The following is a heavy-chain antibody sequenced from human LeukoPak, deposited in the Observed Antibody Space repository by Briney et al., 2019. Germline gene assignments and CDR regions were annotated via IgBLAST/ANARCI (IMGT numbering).Heavy chain of an antibody. J-gene: IGHJ5*02. CDR2: ISDSGGST. D-gene: IGHD3-22*01. CDR1: GFTFSSYA. CDR3: ARENYYDSSGYP. V-gene: IGHV3-23*01. Sequence: GGSLRLSCAASGFTFSSYAMSWVRQAPGKGLEWVSAISDSGGSTYYAASVRGRFAISRENSKNTLYLQMNNLRAEDTAVYYCARENYYDSSGYPWGQGTLVTVSS.